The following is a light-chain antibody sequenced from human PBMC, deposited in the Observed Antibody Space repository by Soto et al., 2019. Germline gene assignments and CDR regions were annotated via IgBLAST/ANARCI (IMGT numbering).Light chain of an antibody. J-gene: IGLJ1*01. CDR1: SSDVGGYDY. CDR3: SSYTGGNPSYV. Sequence: SDLTQPPSASGAPGPSITLSCTGASSDVGGYDYVSWYQQHPGKAPKLMIYEVTIRPSGVSDRFSGSKYGNTASLTVSGLQAEDEADYYCSSYTGGNPSYVFGTGTKVTVL. CDR2: EVT. V-gene: IGLV2-8*01.